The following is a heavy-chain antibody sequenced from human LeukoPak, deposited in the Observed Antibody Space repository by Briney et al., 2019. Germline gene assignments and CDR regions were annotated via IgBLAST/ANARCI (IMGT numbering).Heavy chain of an antibody. D-gene: IGHD2-2*01. CDR3: AKDTSHLYCSSSSCDYFDY. CDR2: IRYDGGNK. CDR1: GFTFSSYG. V-gene: IGHV3-30*02. Sequence: GGSLRLSCAASGFTFSSYGMHWVREAPGKGLEWVAFIRYDGGNKYYADSVKGRFTISRDNSKNTLYLQMNSLRTEDTAMYYCAKDTSHLYCSSSSCDYFDYWGQGTLVTVSS. J-gene: IGHJ4*02.